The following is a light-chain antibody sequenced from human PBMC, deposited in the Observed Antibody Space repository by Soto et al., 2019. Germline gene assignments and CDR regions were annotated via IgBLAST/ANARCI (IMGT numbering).Light chain of an antibody. V-gene: IGLV2-14*01. Sequence: QSSPTQPASLSGAPGQSRTISCLGTNSDVGRYNYVSWYQQHPGQAPRLMIYDVNNRPSGVSNRFSGSKSDNTASLTISGLQAEDEADYYCSSYTSSSTRVFGTGTKVTVL. CDR1: NSDVGRYNY. CDR3: SSYTSSSTRV. CDR2: DVN. J-gene: IGLJ1*01.